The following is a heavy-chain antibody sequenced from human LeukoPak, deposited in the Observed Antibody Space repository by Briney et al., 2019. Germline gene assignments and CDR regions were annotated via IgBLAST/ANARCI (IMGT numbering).Heavy chain of an antibody. D-gene: IGHD1-26*01. CDR2: MNPNSGNT. CDR3: ARAIFARGAFDY. CDR1: GGTFSSYA. V-gene: IGHV1-8*03. Sequence: ASVKVSCKASGGTFSSYAISWVRQATGQGLEWMGWMNPNSGNTGYAQKFQGRVTITRNTSISTAYMELSSLRSEDTAVYYCARAIFARGAFDYWGQGTLVTVSS. J-gene: IGHJ4*02.